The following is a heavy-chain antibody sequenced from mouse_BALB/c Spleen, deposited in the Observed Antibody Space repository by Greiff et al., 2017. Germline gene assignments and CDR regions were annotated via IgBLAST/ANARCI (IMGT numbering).Heavy chain of an antibody. CDR3: TRRGDYDGSSYWYFDV. CDR2: INPSNGGT. V-gene: IGHV1S81*02. D-gene: IGHD1-1*01. J-gene: IGHJ1*01. Sequence: VQLQQSGAELVKPGASVKLSCKASGYTFTSYYMYWVKQRPGQGLEWIGEINPSNGGTNFNEKFKSKATLTVDKSSSTAYMQLSSLTSEDSAVYYCTRRGDYDGSSYWYFDVWGAGTTVTVSS. CDR1: GYTFTSYY.